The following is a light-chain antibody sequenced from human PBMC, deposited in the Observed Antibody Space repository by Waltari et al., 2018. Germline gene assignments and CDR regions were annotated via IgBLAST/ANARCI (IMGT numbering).Light chain of an antibody. Sequence: QSALTQPPSASGSPGQSVTISCTGPSSDVVGYNYVSWYQQHPGKAPKLMIYEVSKRPSGVPDRFSGPKSGNTASLTVSGLQAEDEADYYCSSYAGSNNYVFGTGTKVTVL. V-gene: IGLV2-8*01. CDR1: SSDVVGYNY. CDR3: SSYAGSNNYV. J-gene: IGLJ1*01. CDR2: EVS.